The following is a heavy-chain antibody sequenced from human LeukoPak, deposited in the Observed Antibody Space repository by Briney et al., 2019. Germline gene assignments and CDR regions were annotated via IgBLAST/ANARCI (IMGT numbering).Heavy chain of an antibody. CDR3: ARLRLHGYKDY. CDR2: IYYSGST. V-gene: IGHV4-39*01. D-gene: IGHD5-24*01. Sequence: PSETLSLTCTVSGGSISSSSYYWGWSRQPPGEGLEWIGSIYYSGSTYYNPSLKSRVTISVDTSKNQFSLKLSSVTAADTAVYYCARLRLHGYKDYWGQGTLVTVSS. J-gene: IGHJ4*02. CDR1: GGSISSSSYY.